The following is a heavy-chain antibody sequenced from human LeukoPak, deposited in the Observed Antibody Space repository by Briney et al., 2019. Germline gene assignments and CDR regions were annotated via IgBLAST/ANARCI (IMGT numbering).Heavy chain of an antibody. CDR2: IKQDGSEK. V-gene: IGHV3-7*03. CDR3: ARDDGTALYYFDY. D-gene: IGHD1-1*01. CDR1: GFTFSSYW. J-gene: IGHJ4*02. Sequence: PGGSLRLSCAASGFTFSSYWMSWVRQAPGKGLERVANIKQDGSEKYYVDSVKGRFTTSRDNAKNSLYLQMNSLRAEDTAVYYCARDDGTALYYFDYWGQGTLVTVSS.